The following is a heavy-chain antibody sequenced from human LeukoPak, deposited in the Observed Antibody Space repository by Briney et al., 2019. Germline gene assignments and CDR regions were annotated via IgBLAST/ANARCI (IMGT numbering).Heavy chain of an antibody. CDR2: INHSGST. CDR3: ARGPRLNSRRWFDP. J-gene: IGHJ5*02. D-gene: IGHD3-3*01. V-gene: IGHV4-34*01. CDR1: GGSFSGYY. Sequence: SETLSLTCAVYGGSFSGYYWSWTRQPPGRGLEWLGEINHSGSTTYNPSLKSPVTLSVDTSKNQYSLKLSSVTAADTAVYYSARGPRLNSRRWFDPWGQGTLVTVSS.